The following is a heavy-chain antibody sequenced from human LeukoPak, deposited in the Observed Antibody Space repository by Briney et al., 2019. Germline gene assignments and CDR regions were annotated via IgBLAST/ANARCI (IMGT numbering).Heavy chain of an antibody. CDR2: ISGSGGST. CDR1: GFTFSSYA. V-gene: IGHV3-23*01. J-gene: IGHJ4*02. D-gene: IGHD1-26*01. Sequence: PGGSLRLSCAASGFTFSSYATSWVRQAPGKGLEWVSAISGSGGSTYYADSVKGRFTISRDNSKNTLYLQMNSLRAEDTAVYYCAKGWELLGVFDYWGQGTLVTVSS. CDR3: AKGWELLGVFDY.